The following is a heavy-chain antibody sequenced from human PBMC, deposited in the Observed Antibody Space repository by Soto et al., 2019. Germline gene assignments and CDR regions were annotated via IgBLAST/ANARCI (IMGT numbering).Heavy chain of an antibody. J-gene: IGHJ3*02. CDR3: THSYLIPI. V-gene: IGHV3-23*01. CDR1: GFTFVNYA. D-gene: IGHD2-2*01. CDR2: ISDGGGSS. Sequence: EVQLLASGGGLVQPGGSLRLSCAASGFTFVNYAFSWVRQAPGKGLEWVSSISDGGGSSYYADSVRGRFTVSRDNSKNTLFNQMNSVGVDVTAVYFCTHSYLIPIWGQGTMVTVSS.